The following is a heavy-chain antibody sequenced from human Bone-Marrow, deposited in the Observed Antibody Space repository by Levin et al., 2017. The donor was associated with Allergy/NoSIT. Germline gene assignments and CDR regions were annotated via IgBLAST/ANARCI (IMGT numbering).Heavy chain of an antibody. J-gene: IGHJ5*02. CDR3: ARGITEWFGELFNP. V-gene: IGHV1-69*08. D-gene: IGHD3-10*01. CDR1: GGSISTFT. Sequence: KISCQASGGSISTFTVSWVRQAPGQGLEWMGRVIPIFDTPNYAQKFQGRVTITADKSTNTAYMELNSLTSADTAVYYCARGITEWFGELFNPWGQGTLVTVSS. CDR2: VIPIFDTP.